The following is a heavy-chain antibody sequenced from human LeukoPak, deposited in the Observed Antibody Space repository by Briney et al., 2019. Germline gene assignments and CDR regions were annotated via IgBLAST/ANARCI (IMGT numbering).Heavy chain of an antibody. J-gene: IGHJ3*02. Sequence: SETLSLTCTVSGGSISSSSYYWGWIRQPPGKGLEWIGSIYYSGSTYYNPSLKSRVTISVDTSKNQFSLKLSSVTAADTAVYYCARDGPLSGSYGPFAFDIWGQGTMVTVSS. CDR3: ARDGPLSGSYGPFAFDI. CDR1: GGSISSSSYY. D-gene: IGHD1-26*01. V-gene: IGHV4-39*07. CDR2: IYYSGST.